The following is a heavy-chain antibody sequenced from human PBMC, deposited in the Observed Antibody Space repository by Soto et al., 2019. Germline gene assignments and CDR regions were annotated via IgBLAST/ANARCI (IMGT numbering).Heavy chain of an antibody. CDR2: INADNGNT. Sequence: QVQLVQSGAEVKKPVASVKVSCKASGYTFSGSVMHWVRQAPGQGLEWMGWINADNGNTKYSQKFQGRVTMTWDTSASTASMELSSLRSEDTAIYYCASEIDATTATSLDYWGQGTLVTVSS. CDR3: ASEIDATTATSLDY. CDR1: GYTFSGSV. V-gene: IGHV1-3*01. D-gene: IGHD4-17*01. J-gene: IGHJ4*02.